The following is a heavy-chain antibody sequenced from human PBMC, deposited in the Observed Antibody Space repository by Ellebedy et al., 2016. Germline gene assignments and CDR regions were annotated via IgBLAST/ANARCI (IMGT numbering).Heavy chain of an antibody. D-gene: IGHD4-17*01. Sequence: GGSLRLSCAASGFTFSSYAMHWVRQAPGKGLEWVSAISGSGGSTYYADSVKGRFTISRDNSKNTLYLQMNSLRAEDTAVYYCAKDWGLYGDLPFDYWGQGTLVTVSS. CDR1: GFTFSSYA. CDR2: ISGSGGST. V-gene: IGHV3-23*01. CDR3: AKDWGLYGDLPFDY. J-gene: IGHJ4*02.